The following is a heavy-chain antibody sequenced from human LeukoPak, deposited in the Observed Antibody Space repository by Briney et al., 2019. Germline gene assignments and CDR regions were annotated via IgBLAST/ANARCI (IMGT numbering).Heavy chain of an antibody. J-gene: IGHJ4*02. V-gene: IGHV4-4*02. CDR3: ASPNVDTTQY. CDR2: IYHSGSP. CDR1: GGSISSNNW. D-gene: IGHD5-18*01. Sequence: PSETLSLTCAVSGGSISSNNWWGWVRQPPGKGLEWIGEIYHSGSPNYNPSLKSRVTISVDKSRNHFSLKLSSVTAADTAVYYCASPNVDTTQYWGQGTLVTVSS.